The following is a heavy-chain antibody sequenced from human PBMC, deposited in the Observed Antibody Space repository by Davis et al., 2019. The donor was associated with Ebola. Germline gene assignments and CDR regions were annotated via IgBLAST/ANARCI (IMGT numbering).Heavy chain of an antibody. CDR2: IKQDGSEK. Sequence: GGSLRLSCAASGFSVDSIYMAWVRQAPGKGLEWVANIKQDGSEKYYVDSVKGRFTISRDNAKNSLYLQMNSLRDEDTAVYYCAREGPAAPFWFDPWGQGTQVTVSS. D-gene: IGHD2-2*01. CDR3: AREGPAAPFWFDP. V-gene: IGHV3-7*01. CDR1: GFSVDSIY. J-gene: IGHJ5*02.